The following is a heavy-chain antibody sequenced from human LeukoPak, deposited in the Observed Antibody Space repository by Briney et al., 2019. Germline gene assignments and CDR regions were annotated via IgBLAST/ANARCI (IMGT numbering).Heavy chain of an antibody. CDR3: ARDPSPFYSGRYLGFAP. CDR2: IIPIFGPP. CDR1: RGTFSNYA. D-gene: IGHD1-26*01. J-gene: IGHJ5*02. Sequence: ASVKVSCKASRGTFSNYAISWVRQAPGQGLEWLGGIIPIFGPPNTAQKFQGRVTITADESTSTVHMELSSLTSEDTAVYYCARDPSPFYSGRYLGFAPWGQGTLVTVSS. V-gene: IGHV1-69*13.